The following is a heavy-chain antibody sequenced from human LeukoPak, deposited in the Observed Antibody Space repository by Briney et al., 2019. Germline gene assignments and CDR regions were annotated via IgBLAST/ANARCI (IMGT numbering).Heavy chain of an antibody. V-gene: IGHV4-39*07. CDR1: DGSISGGTYY. CDR2: VYFTGTT. J-gene: IGHJ4*02. D-gene: IGHD3-22*01. Sequence: SETLSLTCNVSDGSISGGTYYWGWIRQPPGKGLESIGSVYFTGTTYYNPSLKSRVSIFLDTSRNQVSLKLSFVTAADTAVYYCAREAMGVTCYYDSSGYLGYWGQGTLVTVSS. CDR3: AREAMGVTCYYDSSGYLGY.